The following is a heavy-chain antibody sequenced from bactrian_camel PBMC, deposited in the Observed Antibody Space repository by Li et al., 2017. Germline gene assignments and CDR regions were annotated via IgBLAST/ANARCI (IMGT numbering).Heavy chain of an antibody. CDR1: LNPDSRYC. CDR2: IYSGDHST. Sequence: DVQLVESGGGLVQPGGSLRLSCATSLNPDSRYCLGWIRQVPGKEREGVALIYSGDHSTYYLDSVKGRFTISLDAAANTLYLQMDSLRPEDTAMYYCAASLGKTYCHAAFFLTRARPNFGYMGQGTQVTVS. J-gene: IGHJ4*01. D-gene: IGHD5*01. V-gene: IGHV3S31*01.